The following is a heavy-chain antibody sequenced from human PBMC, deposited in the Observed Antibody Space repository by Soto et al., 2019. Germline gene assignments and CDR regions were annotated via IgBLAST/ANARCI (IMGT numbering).Heavy chain of an antibody. CDR3: ARKNYYGSGSYVTFDY. CDR1: GGSISSSNW. V-gene: IGHV4-4*02. J-gene: IGHJ4*02. CDR2: IYHSGST. D-gene: IGHD3-10*01. Sequence: TLSLTCAVSGGSISSSNWWSWVRQPPGKGLEWIGEIYHSGSTNYNPSLKSRVTISVDKSKNQFSLKLSSVTAADTAVYYCARKNYYGSGSYVTFDYWGQGTLVTVSS.